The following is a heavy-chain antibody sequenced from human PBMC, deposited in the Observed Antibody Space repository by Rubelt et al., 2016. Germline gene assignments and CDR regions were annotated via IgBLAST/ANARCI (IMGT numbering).Heavy chain of an antibody. CDR3: STGITGY. CDR1: GFTFSNAW. J-gene: IGHJ4*02. CDR2: IRRKSDVGTT. Sequence: GGSLRLSCAASGFTFSNAWMTWVRQAPGKGLEWVGRIRRKSDVGTTDYAAPVKGRFTISRDDSKNTVYLQMNTLKTEDTAVYYCSTGITGYWGQGTLVTVSS. V-gene: IGHV3-15*01.